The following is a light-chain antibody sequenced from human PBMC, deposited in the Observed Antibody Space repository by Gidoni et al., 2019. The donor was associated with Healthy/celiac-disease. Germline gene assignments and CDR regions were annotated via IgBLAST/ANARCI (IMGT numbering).Light chain of an antibody. Sequence: DPVTITCRASQSISSYLNLYQQKPGKAPKLLIYAASSLPRGVPSRFSGSGSGTDFTLTISSLQPEDFATYYCRQSYSTPRTFGQGTKVEI. V-gene: IGKV1-39*01. CDR2: AAS. CDR3: RQSYSTPRT. CDR1: QSISSY. J-gene: IGKJ1*01.